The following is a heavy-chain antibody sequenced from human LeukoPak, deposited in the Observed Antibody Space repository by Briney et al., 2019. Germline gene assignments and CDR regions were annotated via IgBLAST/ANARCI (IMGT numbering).Heavy chain of an antibody. CDR2: ISAYNGNT. CDR3: ARVMGGSYLDY. D-gene: IGHD3-16*02. Sequence: ASVKVCCKASGYSFTSFPIIWVRQAPGQGLEWMGWISAYNGNTNYAQKLQGRVTMTTDTSTSTAFMELRSLTSDDTAVYYCARVMGGSYLDYWGQGTLVIVSS. CDR1: GYSFTSFP. V-gene: IGHV1-18*01. J-gene: IGHJ4*02.